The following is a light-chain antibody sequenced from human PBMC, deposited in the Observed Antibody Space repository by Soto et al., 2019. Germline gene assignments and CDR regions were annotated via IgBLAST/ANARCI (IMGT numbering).Light chain of an antibody. CDR3: SSYTVIRTYV. V-gene: IGLV2-14*03. CDR2: NVY. J-gene: IGLJ1*01. CDR1: SSDVGAYNF. Sequence: QSVLTQPPSASGAPGQRITISCSGTSSDVGAYNFASWHQQHPGTAPNLMIYNVYDPPSGFSYRLSRYKSGNTTLLTISGLQGEDEADYYCSSYTVIRTYVFGTGTKLTVL.